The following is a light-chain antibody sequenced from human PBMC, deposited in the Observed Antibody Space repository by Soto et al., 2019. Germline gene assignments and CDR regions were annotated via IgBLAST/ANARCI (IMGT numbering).Light chain of an antibody. CDR3: QSYDSDFVV. CDR1: SGSIANNY. J-gene: IGLJ2*01. V-gene: IGLV6-57*04. Sequence: NFMLTQPHSVSESPGKTLSISCTRSSGSIANNYVQWYQQRPGSAPTTVIYENNQRLSGVPDSFSGSTDGSSNSASLTISGLQTEDEADYYCQSYDSDFVVFGGGTKSPS. CDR2: ENN.